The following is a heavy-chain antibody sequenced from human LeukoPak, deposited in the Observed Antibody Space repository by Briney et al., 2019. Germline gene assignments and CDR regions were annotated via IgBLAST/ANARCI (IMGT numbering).Heavy chain of an antibody. Sequence: GGSLRLSCAASGFTFTNAWMSWVRQAPGKGLEWVGRSKSKNDGGTTDYAAPVKGRFTISRDDSQNTLYLQMNSLKIEDTAVYYCTTHRSPVPYYFDCWGQGTLVTVSS. CDR2: SKSKNDGGTT. CDR1: GFTFTNAW. CDR3: TTHRSPVPYYFDC. V-gene: IGHV3-15*01. J-gene: IGHJ4*02.